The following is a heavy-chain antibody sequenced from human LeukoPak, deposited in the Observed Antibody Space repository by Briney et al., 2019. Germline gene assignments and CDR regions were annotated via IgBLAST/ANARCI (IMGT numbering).Heavy chain of an antibody. J-gene: IGHJ5*02. CDR3: ARAASLIAMVTGWFDP. Sequence: GASVKVSCKASGYTFTSYGISWVRQAPGQGLEWMGWISAYNGNTNYAQKLQGRVTMTTDTSTSTAYMELRSLRSDDTAVYYCARAASLIAMVTGWFDPWGQGTLVTVSS. CDR2: ISAYNGNT. V-gene: IGHV1-18*01. D-gene: IGHD5-18*01. CDR1: GYTFTSYG.